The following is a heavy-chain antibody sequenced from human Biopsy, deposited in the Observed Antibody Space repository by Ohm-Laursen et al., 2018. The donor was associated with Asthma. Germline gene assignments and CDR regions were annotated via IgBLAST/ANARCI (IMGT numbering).Heavy chain of an antibody. CDR3: ARAVDYSHYYGIDV. V-gene: IGHV1-18*01. CDR2: ISVYNGNT. Sequence: EASVTVSCKTSGYTFNSAGITWVRQAPGQGLEWVGWISVYNGNTKVAQKLQDRVTMITDTSTSTAYMELRSLRSDDTAVYFCARAVDYSHYYGIDVWGQETMVTVS. CDR1: GYTFNSAG. J-gene: IGHJ6*02. D-gene: IGHD3-10*01.